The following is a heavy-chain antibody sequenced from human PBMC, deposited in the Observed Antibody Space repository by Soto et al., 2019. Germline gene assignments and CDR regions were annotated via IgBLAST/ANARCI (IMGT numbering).Heavy chain of an antibody. Sequence: GGSLRLSCAASGFTFSSYSMNWVRQAPGKGLEWVSSISSSSSYIYYADSVKGRFTISRDKAKNSLYLQMNSLRAEDTAVYYCARDSIDWVWYYYGSGSYADLNWGQGTLVTVSS. J-gene: IGHJ4*02. CDR3: ARDSIDWVWYYYGSGSYADLN. CDR1: GFTFSSYS. D-gene: IGHD3-10*01. V-gene: IGHV3-21*01. CDR2: ISSSSSYI.